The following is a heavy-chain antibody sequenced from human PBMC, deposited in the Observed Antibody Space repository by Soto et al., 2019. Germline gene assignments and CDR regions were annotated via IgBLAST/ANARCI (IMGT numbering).Heavy chain of an antibody. J-gene: IGHJ4*02. CDR1: GGTFSSYT. CDR3: ARADYDILTGYSYYFDY. CDR2: IIPILGIA. D-gene: IGHD3-9*01. Sequence: SVKVSCKASGGTFSSYTISWVRQAPGQGLEWMGRIIPILGIANYAQKFQGRVTITADKSTSTAYMELSSLRSEDTAVYYCARADYDILTGYSYYFDYWGQGTLVTVSS. V-gene: IGHV1-69*02.